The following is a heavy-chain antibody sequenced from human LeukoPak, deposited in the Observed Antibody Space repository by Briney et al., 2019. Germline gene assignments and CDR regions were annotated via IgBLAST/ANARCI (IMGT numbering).Heavy chain of an antibody. CDR2: IRSSGETT. D-gene: IGHD3-10*01. V-gene: IGHV3-23*01. CDR3: AKEVRESAWFYFDF. Sequence: GGSLRLSCAASGFTFRTYAMSWVRQAPGKGLEWVSSIRSSGETTYYADSVKGRFTISREISRNTVFLQMNGLTAEDTAVYYCAKEVRESAWFYFDFWGQGTLATVSS. J-gene: IGHJ4*02. CDR1: GFTFRTYA.